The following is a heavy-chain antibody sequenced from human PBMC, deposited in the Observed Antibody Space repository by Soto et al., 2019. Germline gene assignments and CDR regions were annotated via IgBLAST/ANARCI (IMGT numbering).Heavy chain of an antibody. Sequence: QVHLVQSGAEVKKPGSSVNVSCKASGGTFGSNAIAWVREVPGQGLGWMGWIIPIFGTTHYAQKFQGRVTITADESTGTVYMDLSSLRSDDTAVYYCARTVFGVVTLAFDIWGQGTLLTVSS. J-gene: IGHJ3*02. CDR3: ARTVFGVVTLAFDI. D-gene: IGHD3-3*01. CDR2: IIPIFGTT. CDR1: GGTFGSNA. V-gene: IGHV1-69*01.